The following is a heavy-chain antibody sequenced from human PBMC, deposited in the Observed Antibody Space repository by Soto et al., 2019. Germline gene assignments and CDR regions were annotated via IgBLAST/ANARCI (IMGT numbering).Heavy chain of an antibody. CDR3: ARDSAGITMIVVAPGY. CDR1: GYTFTSYG. CDR2: ISAYNGNT. J-gene: IGHJ4*02. V-gene: IGHV1-18*01. Sequence: ASVKVSCKASGYTFTSYGISWVRQAPGQGLEWMGWISAYNGNTNYAQKLQGRVTMTTDTSTSTAYMELRSLRSDDTAVYYCARDSAGITMIVVAPGYWGQGTLVTVSS. D-gene: IGHD3-22*01.